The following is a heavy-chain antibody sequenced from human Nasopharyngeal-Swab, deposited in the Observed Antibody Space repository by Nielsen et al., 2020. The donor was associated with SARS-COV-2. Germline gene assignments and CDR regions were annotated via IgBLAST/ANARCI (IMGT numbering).Heavy chain of an antibody. V-gene: IGHV3-30*03. CDR1: RFTFSRWP. Sequence: GGSLRLSCVASRFTFSRWPMHWVRKAPGKGLEWVTVISSDGSDKQYVDSVKGRFTISRDNSKDTLYLQVKSLRADDTGVYYCASLRADTPDFAYLGQGTLVTVSS. J-gene: IGHJ4*02. CDR3: ASLRADTPDFAY. D-gene: IGHD2-15*01. CDR2: ISSDGSDK.